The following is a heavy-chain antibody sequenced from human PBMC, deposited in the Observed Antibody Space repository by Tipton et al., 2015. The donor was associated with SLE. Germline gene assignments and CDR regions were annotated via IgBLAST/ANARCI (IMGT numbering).Heavy chain of an antibody. J-gene: IGHJ6*03. CDR2: IIPVFDTP. D-gene: IGHD3-22*01. CDR3: AREAGPTRVSMIVGYYMEV. CDR1: GGPFNNYA. V-gene: IGHV1-69*06. Sequence: QVQLVQSGAEVKRPGSSAKVSCKASGGPFNNYAINWMRQAPGQGLEWLGGIIPVFDTPKYAQKFQDSVTITADKSTTTVYMDFKSLRSEDTAVYYCAREAGPTRVSMIVGYYMEVWGQGTTVTVSS.